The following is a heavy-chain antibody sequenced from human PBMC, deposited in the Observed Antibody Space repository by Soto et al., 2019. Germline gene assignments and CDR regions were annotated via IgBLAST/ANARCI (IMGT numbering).Heavy chain of an antibody. CDR3: ARSLPGTYGAFDL. Sequence: EVQLVESGGGLVQPGGSLRLSCAASEFTFRSYWMHWVRQSPGKGLVWVSRISGDGSCTNYADSVKGRFTISRDNAKNTVYLQIDSLRAEDTAVYYCARSLPGTYGAFDLWGQGTMVTVSS. V-gene: IGHV3-74*01. J-gene: IGHJ3*01. CDR1: EFTFRSYW. D-gene: IGHD1-7*01. CDR2: ISGDGSCT.